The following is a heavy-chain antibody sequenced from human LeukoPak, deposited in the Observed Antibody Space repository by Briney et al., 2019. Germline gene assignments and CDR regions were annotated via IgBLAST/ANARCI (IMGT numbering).Heavy chain of an antibody. J-gene: IGHJ4*02. Sequence: ASETLSLTCTVSGGSISSSSYYWGWIRQPPGKGLEWFGSIYYSGSTYYNPSLKSRVTISVDTSKNQFSLKLSSVTAADTAVYYCARRGGSGSYRIDYWGQGTLVTVSS. CDR3: ARRGGSGSYRIDY. D-gene: IGHD3-10*01. CDR2: IYYSGST. CDR1: GGSISSSSYY. V-gene: IGHV4-39*01.